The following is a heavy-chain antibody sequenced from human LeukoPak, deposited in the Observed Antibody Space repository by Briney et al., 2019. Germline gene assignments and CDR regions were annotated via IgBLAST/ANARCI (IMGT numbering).Heavy chain of an antibody. V-gene: IGHV3-33*01. CDR1: GFTFSSYG. CDR2: IWYDGSDK. Sequence: PGGSLRLSCAASGFTFSSYGMHWVRQAPGKGLEWVAVIWYDGSDKYYADSVKGRFTISRDNSKNTLYLQMNSLRAEDTAVYYCARDPARYYYDSSGYYDYWGQGTLVTVSS. CDR3: ARDPARYYYDSSGYYDY. D-gene: IGHD3-22*01. J-gene: IGHJ4*02.